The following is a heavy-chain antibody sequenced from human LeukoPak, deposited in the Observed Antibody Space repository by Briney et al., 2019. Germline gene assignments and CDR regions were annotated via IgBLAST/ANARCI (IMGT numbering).Heavy chain of an antibody. D-gene: IGHD2-15*01. J-gene: IGHJ5*02. CDR1: GGSFSGYY. CDR2: INHSGST. CDR3: ACRRGYCSGGSCYRGRFDP. V-gene: IGHV4-34*01. Sequence: SETLSLTSAVYGGSFSGYYWSWIRQPPGKGLEWIGEINHSGSTNYNPSLKSRVTISVDTSKNQFSLKLSSVTAADTAVYYCACRRGYCSGGSCYRGRFDPWGQGTLVTVSS.